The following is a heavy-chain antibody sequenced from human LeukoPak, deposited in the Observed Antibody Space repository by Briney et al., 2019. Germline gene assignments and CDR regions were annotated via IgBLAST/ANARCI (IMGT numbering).Heavy chain of an antibody. D-gene: IGHD1-26*01. CDR1: GGTFSSYA. CDR3: ARDLFPGGSYHPFDY. J-gene: IGHJ4*02. CDR2: IIPIFGTA. V-gene: IGHV1-69*05. Sequence: ASVKVSCKASGGTFSSYAISWVRQAPGQGLEWMGRIIPIFGTANYAQKLQGRVTITTDESTSTAYMELSSLRSEDTAVYYCARDLFPGGSYHPFDYWGQGTLVTVSS.